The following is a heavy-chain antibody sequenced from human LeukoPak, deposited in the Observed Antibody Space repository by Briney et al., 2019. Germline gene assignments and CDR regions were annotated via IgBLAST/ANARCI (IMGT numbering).Heavy chain of an antibody. V-gene: IGHV4-39*01. Sequence: PSGTLSLTCAVSGGSITSDYYWGWIRQPPGKGLEFIGSMFYNGPTHYNPSLKSRITMSIDTCKNQFSLTLGSVTAADTAVYYCASRTQRHERGAFFNYWGQGTLVTVSS. CDR1: GGSITSDYY. D-gene: IGHD1-1*01. CDR2: MFYNGPT. J-gene: IGHJ4*02. CDR3: ASRTQRHERGAFFNY.